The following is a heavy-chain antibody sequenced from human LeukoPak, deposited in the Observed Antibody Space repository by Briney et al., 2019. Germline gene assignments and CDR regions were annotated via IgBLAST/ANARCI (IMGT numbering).Heavy chain of an antibody. J-gene: IGHJ4*02. V-gene: IGHV3-23*01. D-gene: IGHD1-26*01. CDR2: ISGSGGST. CDR1: GFTFSSYA. Sequence: GGSLRLSCAASGFTFSSYAMSWVRQAPGKGLEWVSAISGSGGSTYYADSVKGRFTISRDNSKHTLYLQMNSLRAEDTAVYYCAKDLGLVGATTFDYWGQGTLVTVSS. CDR3: AKDLGLVGATTFDY.